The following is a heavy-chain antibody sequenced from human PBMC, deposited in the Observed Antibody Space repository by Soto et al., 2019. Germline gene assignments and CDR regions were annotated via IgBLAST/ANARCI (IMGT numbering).Heavy chain of an antibody. CDR3: AKVPYYYDSSGYHFDY. V-gene: IGHV3-23*01. J-gene: IGHJ4*02. D-gene: IGHD3-22*01. Sequence: PGGSLRLSCAASGFTLSSYAMSWVRQAPGKGLEWVSAISGSGGSTYYADSVKGRFTISRDNSKNTLYLQMNSLRAEDTAVYYCAKVPYYYDSSGYHFDYWGQGTLVTVSS. CDR1: GFTLSSYA. CDR2: ISGSGGST.